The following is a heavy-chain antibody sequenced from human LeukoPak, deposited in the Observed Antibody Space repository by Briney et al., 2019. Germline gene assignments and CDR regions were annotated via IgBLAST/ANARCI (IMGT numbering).Heavy chain of an antibody. Sequence: SETLSLTCTVSGGSISSYYWSWIRQPAGKGLEWIGRIYTSGSTNYNPSLKSRVTMSVDTSKNQFSLKLSSVTAADTAVYYCARDFIVVVVVPAAIDAFDIWGRGTMVTVSS. CDR1: GGSISSYY. CDR2: IYTSGST. V-gene: IGHV4-4*07. J-gene: IGHJ3*02. D-gene: IGHD2-2*01. CDR3: ARDFIVVVVVPAAIDAFDI.